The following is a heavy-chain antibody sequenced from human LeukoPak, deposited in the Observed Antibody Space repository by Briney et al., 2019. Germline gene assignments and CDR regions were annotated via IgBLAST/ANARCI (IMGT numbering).Heavy chain of an antibody. Sequence: GGSLRLSCAASGFTFSNYWMHWVRQAPGKGLVWVSRINSDGSSTSYADSVKGRFTISRDNRKNTLYLQMNNLRVEDTAVYYCARDPHGYWWFDPWGQGTLVTVSS. V-gene: IGHV3-74*01. CDR3: ARDPHGYWWFDP. J-gene: IGHJ5*02. CDR1: GFTFSNYW. CDR2: INSDGSST. D-gene: IGHD3-22*01.